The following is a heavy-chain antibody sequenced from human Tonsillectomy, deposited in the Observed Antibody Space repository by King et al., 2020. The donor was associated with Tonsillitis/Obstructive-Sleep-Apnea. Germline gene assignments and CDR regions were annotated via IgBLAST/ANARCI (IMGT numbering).Heavy chain of an antibody. J-gene: IGHJ3*02. D-gene: IGHD2-2*01. CDR3: ARDRYGSSTSGNDAFAI. Sequence: VQLVESGGGLVQPGGSLRLSCAASGFTVSSNYMSWVRQAPGKGLEWVSVIYSGGSTYYADSVTGRFTISRDNSKNTLYLQMNSLRAEDTAVYSCARDRYGSSTSGNDAFAIWGQGTMVTVSS. V-gene: IGHV3-66*01. CDR1: GFTVSSNY. CDR2: IYSGGST.